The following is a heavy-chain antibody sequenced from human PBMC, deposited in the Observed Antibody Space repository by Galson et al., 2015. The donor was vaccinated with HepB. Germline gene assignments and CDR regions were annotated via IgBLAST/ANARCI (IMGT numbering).Heavy chain of an antibody. Sequence: SLRLSCAASGFTFSSYSMNWVRQAPGEGLEWVSYISSSSSTIYYADSVKGRFTISRDNAKNSLYLQMNSLRAEDTAVYYCASNYYYYYYMDVWGKGTTVTVSS. CDR3: ASNYYYYYYMDV. CDR1: GFTFSSYS. V-gene: IGHV3-48*01. CDR2: ISSSSSTI. J-gene: IGHJ6*03. D-gene: IGHD4-11*01.